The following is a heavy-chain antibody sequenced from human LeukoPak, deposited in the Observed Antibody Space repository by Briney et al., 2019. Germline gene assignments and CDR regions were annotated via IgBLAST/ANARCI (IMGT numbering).Heavy chain of an antibody. J-gene: IGHJ3*02. CDR3: ARNTNYYGLDI. CDR1: GFTFSSFG. V-gene: IGHV3-33*01. CDR2: IWYDGSKK. Sequence: PERSLSLSCAASGFTFSSFGMHWVLQAPGKGLEWVAIIWYDGSKKYYGDSVKGRFTISRDNTKNTLFLQMNSLRAEDTAVYYCARNTNYYGLDIWGQGTMVTVSS. D-gene: IGHD3-10*01.